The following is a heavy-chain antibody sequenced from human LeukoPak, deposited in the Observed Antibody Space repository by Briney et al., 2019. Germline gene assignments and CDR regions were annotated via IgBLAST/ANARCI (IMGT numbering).Heavy chain of an antibody. Sequence: SETLSLTCSVSGGSISGYFWTWIRQTPGRGLEWIGYIYYMGSTNYNPSLKSRVTMSIDTSKNQFSLKLTSVTAADTAVYYCARNYCTGGSCYVNDYWGQGTQVTVSS. D-gene: IGHD2-15*01. CDR2: IYYMGST. V-gene: IGHV4-59*01. CDR3: ARNYCTGGSCYVNDY. J-gene: IGHJ4*02. CDR1: GGSISGYF.